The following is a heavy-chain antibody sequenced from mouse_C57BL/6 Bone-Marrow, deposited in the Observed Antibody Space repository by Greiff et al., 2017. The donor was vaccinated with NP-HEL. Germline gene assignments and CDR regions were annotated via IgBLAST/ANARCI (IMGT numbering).Heavy chain of an antibody. CDR3: ARDLKNSYYFAY. D-gene: IGHD1-1*01. J-gene: IGHJ3*01. V-gene: IGHV5-4*01. CDR2: ISDGGSYT. CDR1: GFTFSSYA. Sequence: EVQLVESGGGLVKPGGSLKLSCAASGFTFSSYAMSWVRQTPEKRLEWVATISDGGSYTYYPDNVKGRFTISRDNAKNNLYLQMSHLKSEDTAMYYCARDLKNSYYFAYWGQGTLVTVSA.